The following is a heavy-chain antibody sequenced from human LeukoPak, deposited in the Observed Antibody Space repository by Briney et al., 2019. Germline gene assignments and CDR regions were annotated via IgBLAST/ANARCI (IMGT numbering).Heavy chain of an antibody. CDR3: ARALTTLTYEGY. Sequence: GGSLRLSCAASGFTFSSYAISWVRQAPGKGLEWVSSISGSNSYIFYADSVKGRFTVSRDNAKDSLYLQMNSLRAEDTAVYYCARALTTLTYEGYWGQGTLVTVSS. CDR2: ISGSNSYI. V-gene: IGHV3-21*01. D-gene: IGHD1-1*01. J-gene: IGHJ4*02. CDR1: GFTFSSYA.